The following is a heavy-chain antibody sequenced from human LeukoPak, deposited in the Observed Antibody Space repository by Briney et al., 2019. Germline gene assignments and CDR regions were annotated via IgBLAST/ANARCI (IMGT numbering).Heavy chain of an antibody. V-gene: IGHV3-48*03. CDR3: AELGITMIGGV. CDR2: ISSSGSTI. Sequence: GGSLRLSCVASGFTFSSYEMNWVRQAPGKGLEWVSYISSSGSTIHYADSVKGRFTISRDNAKNSLYLQMNSLRAEDTAVYYCAELGITMIGGVWGKGTTVTISS. D-gene: IGHD3-10*02. J-gene: IGHJ6*04. CDR1: GFTFSSYE.